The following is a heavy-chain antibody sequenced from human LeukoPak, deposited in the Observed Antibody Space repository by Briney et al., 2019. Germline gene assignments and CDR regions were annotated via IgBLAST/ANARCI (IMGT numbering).Heavy chain of an antibody. CDR2: ISSSSSYI. J-gene: IGHJ4*02. V-gene: IGHV3-21*01. CDR3: ARGLGVAGTRSFDY. Sequence: PGGSLRLSCAASGFTFSSYSMNWVRQAPGKGLEWVSSISSSSSYIYYADSVKGRFTISRDNAKNSLYLQMNSLRAEDTAVYYCARGLGVAGTRSFDYWGQGTLVTVSS. D-gene: IGHD6-19*01. CDR1: GFTFSSYS.